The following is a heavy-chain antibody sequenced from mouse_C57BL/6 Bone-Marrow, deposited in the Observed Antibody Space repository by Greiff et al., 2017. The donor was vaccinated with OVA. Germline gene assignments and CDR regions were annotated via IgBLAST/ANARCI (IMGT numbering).Heavy chain of an antibody. J-gene: IGHJ2*01. Sequence: ESGPGLVKPSQSLSLTCSVTGYSITSGYYWNWIRQFPGNKLEWMGYISYDGSNNYNPSLKNRISITRDTSKNQFFLKLNSVTTEDTATYYCARESGTLYFDYWGQGTTLTVSS. CDR3: ARESGTLYFDY. CDR1: GYSITSGYY. V-gene: IGHV3-6*01. D-gene: IGHD4-1*01. CDR2: ISYDGSN.